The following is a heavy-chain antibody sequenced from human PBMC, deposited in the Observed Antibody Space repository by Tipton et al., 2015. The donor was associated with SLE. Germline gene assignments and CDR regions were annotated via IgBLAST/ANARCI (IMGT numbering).Heavy chain of an antibody. V-gene: IGHV4-34*01. J-gene: IGHJ6*02. CDR3: AREYYYGSGTLWYYYGMDV. CDR2: IYYSGST. CDR1: GGSLSDYY. D-gene: IGHD3-10*01. Sequence: TLSLTCAVYGGSLSDYYWSWIRQPPGKGLEWIGNIYYSGSTNYNPSLKSRVTISVDTSKNQFSLKLSSVTAADTAVYYCAREYYYGSGTLWYYYGMDVWGQGTTVTVSS.